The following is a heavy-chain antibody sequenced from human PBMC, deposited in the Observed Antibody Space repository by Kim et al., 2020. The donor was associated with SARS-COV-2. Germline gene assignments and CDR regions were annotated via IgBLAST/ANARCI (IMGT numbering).Heavy chain of an antibody. Sequence: NYARKLQGRVTMTTDTSTSTAYMELRSLRSDDTAVYYCAKNSSGSGWFDPWGQGTLVTVSS. CDR3: AKNSSGSGWFDP. V-gene: IGHV1-18*01. J-gene: IGHJ5*02. D-gene: IGHD6-19*01.